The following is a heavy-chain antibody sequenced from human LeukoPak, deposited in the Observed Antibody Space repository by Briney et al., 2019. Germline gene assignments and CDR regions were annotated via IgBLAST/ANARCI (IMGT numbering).Heavy chain of an antibody. Sequence: GGSLRLSCAASGFTFSSYGMHWVRQAPGKGLEWVAVIWYDGSNKYYADSVKGRFTISRDNSKNTLYLQMNSLRAEDTAVYYCARELSSGHFDYWGQGTLVTVSS. CDR2: IWYDGSNK. D-gene: IGHD6-19*01. V-gene: IGHV3-33*01. CDR3: ARELSSGHFDY. CDR1: GFTFSSYG. J-gene: IGHJ4*02.